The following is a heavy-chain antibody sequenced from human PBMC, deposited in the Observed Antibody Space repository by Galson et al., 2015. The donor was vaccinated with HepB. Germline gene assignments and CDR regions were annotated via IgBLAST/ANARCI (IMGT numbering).Heavy chain of an antibody. CDR2: INSDGSST. Sequence: SLRLSCAASGFTFSSYWMHWVRQAPGKGLVWVSRINSDGSSTSYADSVKGRFTISRDNAKNTLYLQMNSLRAEDTAVYYCARGPYYYDSSGGHYFDYWGQGTLVTVSS. CDR1: GFTFSSYW. J-gene: IGHJ4*02. D-gene: IGHD3-22*01. CDR3: ARGPYYYDSSGGHYFDY. V-gene: IGHV3-74*01.